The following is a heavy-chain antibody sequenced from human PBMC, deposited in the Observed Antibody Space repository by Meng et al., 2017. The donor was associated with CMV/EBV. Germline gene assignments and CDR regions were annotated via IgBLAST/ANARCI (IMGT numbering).Heavy chain of an antibody. D-gene: IGHD6-13*01. CDR3: ARVLSLVAAAGPYYFDY. J-gene: IGHJ4*02. V-gene: IGHV4-39*07. CDR1: GGSISSSSYY. Sequence: SETLSLTCTVSGGSISSSSYYWGWIRQPPGKGLEWIGSIYYSGSTYYNPSLKRRVTISVDTSKNQFSLKLSSVTAADTAVYYCARVLSLVAAAGPYYFDYWGQGTLVTVSS. CDR2: IYYSGST.